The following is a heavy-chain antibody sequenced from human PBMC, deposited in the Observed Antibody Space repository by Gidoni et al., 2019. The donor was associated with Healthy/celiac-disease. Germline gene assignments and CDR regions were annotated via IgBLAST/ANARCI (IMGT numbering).Heavy chain of an antibody. CDR1: GFTFSSYW. CDR3: AREYRDPLVGATPGLDY. J-gene: IGHJ4*02. D-gene: IGHD1-26*01. CDR2: FKSDWSST. V-gene: IGHV3-74*01. Sequence: EVQLVESGGGLVQPGGSLRLSCAASGFTFSSYWIHWVRQAPGKGLVWVSRFKSDWSSTSYADSVKGRFTISRDNAKNTLYLQMNSLRAEDTAVYYCAREYRDPLVGATPGLDYWGQGTLVTVSS.